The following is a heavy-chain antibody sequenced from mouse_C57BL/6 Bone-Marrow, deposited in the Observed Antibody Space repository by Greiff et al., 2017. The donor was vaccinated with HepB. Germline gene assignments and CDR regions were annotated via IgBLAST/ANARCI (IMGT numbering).Heavy chain of an antibody. Sequence: QVQLKQSGAELARPGASVKLSCKASGYTFTSYGISWVKQRTGQGLEWIGEIYPRSGNTYYNEKFKGKATLTADKSSSTAYMELRSLTSEDSAVYYCARHLIAYWGQGTLVTVSA. CDR3: ARHLIAY. J-gene: IGHJ3*01. CDR1: GYTFTSYG. V-gene: IGHV1-81*01. CDR2: IYPRSGNT.